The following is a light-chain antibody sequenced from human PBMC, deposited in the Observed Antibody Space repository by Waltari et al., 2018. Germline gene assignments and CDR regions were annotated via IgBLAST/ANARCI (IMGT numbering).Light chain of an antibody. CDR2: RNN. J-gene: IGLJ2*01. CDR1: SSNIGSNY. V-gene: IGLV1-47*01. CDR3: AAWDDSLSRVV. Sequence: QSVLTQPPSASGTPGQRVTISCSGSSSNIGSNYVYWYQQLTGTAPKLLIYRNNHRPSGVPDRFSGSKSGTSASLAISGLRSEDEADYYCAAWDDSLSRVVFGGGTKLTVL.